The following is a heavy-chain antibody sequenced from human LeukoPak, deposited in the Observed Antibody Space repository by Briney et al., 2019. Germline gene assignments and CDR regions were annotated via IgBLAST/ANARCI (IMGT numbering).Heavy chain of an antibody. J-gene: IGHJ4*02. CDR3: AKGNYGEKIDY. Sequence: GGSLRLSCAASGFTFSSYAMSWVRQAPGKGLEWVSAITGSGGSTYYADSVKGRFTISRDNSKNTLYLQMNSLKAEDAALYYCAKGNYGEKIDYWGPGTLVTVSS. V-gene: IGHV3-23*01. CDR1: GFTFSSYA. D-gene: IGHD4-17*01. CDR2: ITGSGGST.